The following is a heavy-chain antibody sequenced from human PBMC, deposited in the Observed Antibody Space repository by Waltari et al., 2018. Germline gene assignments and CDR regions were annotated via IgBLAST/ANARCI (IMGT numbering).Heavy chain of an antibody. CDR1: GGTFSSYA. CDR3: ARDNRFRKLLYYYYGMDV. D-gene: IGHD2-15*01. CDR2: IIPIFGTA. Sequence: QVQLVQPGAEVKKPGSSVKVSCKASGGTFSSYAISWVRQAPGQGLEWMGGIIPIFGTANYAQKFQGRVTITTDESTSTAYMELSSLRSEDTAVYYCARDNRFRKLLYYYYGMDVWGQGTTVTVSS. V-gene: IGHV1-69*05. J-gene: IGHJ6*02.